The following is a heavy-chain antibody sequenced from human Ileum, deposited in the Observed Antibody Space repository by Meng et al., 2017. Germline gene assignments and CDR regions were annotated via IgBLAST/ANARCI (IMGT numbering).Heavy chain of an antibody. CDR2: SYYDGSS. CDR3: TRGGFGYSVPFDF. Sequence: QVQLQESGPGLVKPSQTLSLTCRVSGASLSTGGYYWGWFRQQPGKGLEWIGYSYYDGSSYYNPSLKSRPIISLDASKSQFSLRLTSMTAADTAIYYCTRGGFGYSVPFDFWGQGTLVTVSS. D-gene: IGHD5/OR15-5a*01. CDR1: GASLSTGGYY. J-gene: IGHJ4*02. V-gene: IGHV4-31*03.